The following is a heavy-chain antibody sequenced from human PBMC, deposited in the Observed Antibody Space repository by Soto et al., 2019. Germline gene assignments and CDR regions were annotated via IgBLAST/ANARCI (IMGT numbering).Heavy chain of an antibody. CDR2: IRSKAYGGTA. V-gene: IGHV3-49*03. Sequence: PGGSLRLSCTTSGFTFGDYGMSWFRQAPGKGLEWVGFIRSKAYGGTADYAASVKGRFTISRDDSKSIAYLQMNSLETEDSAVYYCSRDRGQYCTNGVCYYYYYYYMDVWGKGTTVTVSS. CDR3: SRDRGQYCTNGVCYYYYYYYMDV. D-gene: IGHD2-8*01. CDR1: GFTFGDYG. J-gene: IGHJ6*03.